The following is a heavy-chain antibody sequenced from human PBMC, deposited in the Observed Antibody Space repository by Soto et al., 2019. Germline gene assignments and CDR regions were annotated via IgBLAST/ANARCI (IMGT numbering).Heavy chain of an antibody. V-gene: IGHV4-59*01. CDR2: IYYSGST. J-gene: IGHJ4*02. D-gene: IGHD6-19*01. CDR3: ARGSSGWYYSSY. Sequence: SETLSLTCTVAGGSISSYYWSWIRQPPGKGLEWIGYIYYSGSTNYNPSLKSRVTISVDTSKNQFSLKLSSVTAADTAVYYCARGSSGWYYSSYWGQGTLVTVSS. CDR1: GGSISSYY.